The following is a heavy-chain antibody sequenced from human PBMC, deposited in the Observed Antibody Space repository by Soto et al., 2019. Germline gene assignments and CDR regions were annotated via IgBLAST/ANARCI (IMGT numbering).Heavy chain of an antibody. CDR1: GLTISNAW. CDR3: TTGSVEGV. D-gene: IGHD2-15*01. CDR2: IKTNTEGGTT. J-gene: IGHJ6*02. V-gene: IGHV3-15*07. Sequence: EVQLVESGGDSIYPGGSLRLSCAASGLTISNAWMNWVRQAPGKGLEWVGRIKTNTEGGTTDYAAAVKGRFTVSRDDSKNTLYLQMNSLKTEDTAVYYCTTGSVEGVWGQGTTVTVSS.